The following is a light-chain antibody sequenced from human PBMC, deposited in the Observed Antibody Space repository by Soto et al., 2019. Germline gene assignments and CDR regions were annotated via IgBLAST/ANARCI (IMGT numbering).Light chain of an antibody. CDR1: QSVNSN. Sequence: EIVMTQSPATLSVSPGERATLSCRASQSVNSNFAWYQQKPAQAPRLLIYGASTRATGIPARFSGSGSGTEFTLTISSLKSEDFAVYYCQQYNKGPRTFGQGTKVEIK. V-gene: IGKV3-15*01. CDR3: QQYNKGPRT. J-gene: IGKJ1*01. CDR2: GAS.